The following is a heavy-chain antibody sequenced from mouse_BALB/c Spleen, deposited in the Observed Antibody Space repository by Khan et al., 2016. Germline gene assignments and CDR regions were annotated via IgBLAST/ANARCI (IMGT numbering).Heavy chain of an antibody. J-gene: IGHJ1*01. CDR2: INTYSGES. Sequence: QIQLVQSGPELKKPGKTVKISCKASGYTFTNYGMNWVKQAPGKGLKWMGWINTYSGESTYADDFKGRFAFSLETSANTAYLQINNLKNEDTATYFCARDGYYDGSSRYFDVWGAGTTVTVSS. CDR1: GYTFTNYG. V-gene: IGHV9-3-1*01. D-gene: IGHD1-1*01. CDR3: ARDGYYDGSSRYFDV.